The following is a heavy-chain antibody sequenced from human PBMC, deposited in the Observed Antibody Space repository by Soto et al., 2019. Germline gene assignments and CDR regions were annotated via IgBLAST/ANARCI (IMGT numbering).Heavy chain of an antibody. CDR1: GYTFTSYA. CDR3: AKEKAGQEYYSYCGMDV. Sequence: ASVKVSCKASGYTFTSYAMHWVRQAPGQRLEWMGWINAGNGNTKYSQKFQGRVTITRDTSASTAYMELSSLTSEDTAVYYCAKEKAGQEYYSYCGMDVGGKGTTFTLPS. CDR2: INAGNGNT. V-gene: IGHV1-3*01. J-gene: IGHJ6*04.